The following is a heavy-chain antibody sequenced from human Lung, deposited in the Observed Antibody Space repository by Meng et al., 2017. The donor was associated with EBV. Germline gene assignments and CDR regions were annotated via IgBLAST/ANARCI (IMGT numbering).Heavy chain of an antibody. V-gene: IGHV4-4*03. CDR1: AGAISKSTW. Sequence: GTPPAPLSLTCSVPAGAISKSTWWSWVRQPPGKGLEWIGYIYDSGSTSYNPSLMSRVTISVDTSKNQFSLKLSSVTAADTAVYYCARALFDYYDSSGYYDYWGQGTLVTVSS. D-gene: IGHD3-22*01. J-gene: IGHJ4*02. CDR3: ARALFDYYDSSGYYDY. CDR2: IYDSGST.